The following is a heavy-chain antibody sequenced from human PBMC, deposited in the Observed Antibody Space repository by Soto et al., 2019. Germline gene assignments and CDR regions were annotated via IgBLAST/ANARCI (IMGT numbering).Heavy chain of an antibody. CDR1: GGSIDSSNFY. CDR2: TYYRANT. CDR3: ARNGDWAPLDN. D-gene: IGHD2-21*02. V-gene: IGHV4-39*01. Sequence: QLQLQESGPGLVKPSETLSLTCSVSGGSIDSSNFYWAWVRQPPGEGLEWIGSTYYRANTYYNSSLKSRVTISGDTSKNRFSLRMNSVTAEDTAVYYCARNGDWAPLDNLGQGTLVTVSS. J-gene: IGHJ4*02.